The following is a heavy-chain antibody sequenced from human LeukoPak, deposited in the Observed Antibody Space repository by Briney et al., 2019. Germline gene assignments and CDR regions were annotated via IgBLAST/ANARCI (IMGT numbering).Heavy chain of an antibody. CDR3: AKDKRAGDDFWSGYLDY. V-gene: IGHV3-30*02. D-gene: IGHD3-3*01. CDR2: IRYDGSNK. Sequence: GGSLRLSCAASGFSFSNYGMHWVRQAPGKGLEWVAFIRYDGSNKDYADSVKGRITISRDNSKNTLYLQMNSLRAEDTAVYYCAKDKRAGDDFWSGYLDYWGQGTLVTVSS. J-gene: IGHJ4*02. CDR1: GFSFSNYG.